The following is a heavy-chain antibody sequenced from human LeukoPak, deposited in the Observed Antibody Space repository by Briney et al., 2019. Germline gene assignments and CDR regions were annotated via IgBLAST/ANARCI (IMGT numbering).Heavy chain of an antibody. J-gene: IGHJ4*02. Sequence: PSETLSLTCTVSGGSISSGRYYGSWIRQPAGQGLEWIGRISTSGSTNYNPSLKSRVTISVDTSKNQFSLQLNSVTPEDTAIYYCARSIFPSGSFVWGQGTLVTVSS. V-gene: IGHV4-61*02. CDR1: GGSISSGRYY. D-gene: IGHD6-19*01. CDR3: ARSIFPSGSFV. CDR2: ISTSGST.